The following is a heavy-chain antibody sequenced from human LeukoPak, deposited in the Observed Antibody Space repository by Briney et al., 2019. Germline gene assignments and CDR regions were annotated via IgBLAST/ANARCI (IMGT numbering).Heavy chain of an antibody. V-gene: IGHV3-7*03. Sequence: GGSLRLSCAASGFTFSSYRMSWVRQAPGKGLEWVANIKQDGSEKYYVDSVKGRFTISRDNAKNSLYLQMNSLGAEDTAVYYCATGIQLWWFDYWGQGTLVTVSS. CDR3: ATGIQLWWFDY. CDR2: IKQDGSEK. CDR1: GFTFSSYR. D-gene: IGHD5-18*01. J-gene: IGHJ4*02.